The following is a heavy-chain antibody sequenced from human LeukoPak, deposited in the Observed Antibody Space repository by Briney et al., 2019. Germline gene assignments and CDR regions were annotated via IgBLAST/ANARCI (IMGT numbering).Heavy chain of an antibody. V-gene: IGHV4-39*01. CDR3: ARLGRDGYSSHFAY. J-gene: IGHJ4*02. D-gene: IGHD5-24*01. CDR1: SGSISSSNYH. Sequence: PSETLSLTCTVSSGSISSSNYHWGWIRQPPGKGLEWIGSISYSGSTYYNPSLKSRVTISVDTSKNQFSLKLSSVTAADTAVYYSARLGRDGYSSHFAYWGQGTLVTVSS. CDR2: ISYSGST.